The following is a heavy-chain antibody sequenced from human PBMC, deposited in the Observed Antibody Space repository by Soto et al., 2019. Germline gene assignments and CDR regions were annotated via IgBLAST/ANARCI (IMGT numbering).Heavy chain of an antibody. Sequence: GGSLRLSCAASGFTFGSVWMSWVLQAPGKGLEWVANIEGDGTAKAYVDSVRGRFTISRDNAQNSLYLQMNSLRAEDTAVYYCAKDRGWNTFDYWGQGVLVTVSS. J-gene: IGHJ4*02. D-gene: IGHD1-1*01. CDR3: AKDRGWNTFDY. V-gene: IGHV3-7*01. CDR1: GFTFGSVW. CDR2: IEGDGTAK.